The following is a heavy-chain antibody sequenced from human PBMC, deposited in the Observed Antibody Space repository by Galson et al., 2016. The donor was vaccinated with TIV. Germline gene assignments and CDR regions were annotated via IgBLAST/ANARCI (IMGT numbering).Heavy chain of an antibody. CDR2: IDYSGSTDF. CDR1: GGSISGFH. Sequence: ETLSLTCSVSGGSISGFHWSWIRQPPGKGLEWIGHIDYSGSTDFDYRRSLQSRVPFSINPSKNELSLQLIAVTAADAAVYYCARAPCGENWYFGLWGRGTLVTVSS. D-gene: IGHD3-10*01. V-gene: IGHV4-59*12. J-gene: IGHJ2*01. CDR3: ARAPCGENWYFGL.